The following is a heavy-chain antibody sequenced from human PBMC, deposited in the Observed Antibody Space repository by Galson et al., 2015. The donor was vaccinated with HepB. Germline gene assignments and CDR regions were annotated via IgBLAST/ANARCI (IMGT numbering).Heavy chain of an antibody. Sequence: SVKVSCKASGGTFSGYAINWVRQAPGQGLEWMGGIISIFGTANYAQKFQGRVTITADESTSTVYMELRSLRSDDTAVYYSVANNDYYDSSGYYPARRPFDYWGQGTLVTVSS. J-gene: IGHJ4*02. CDR3: VANNDYYDSSGYYPARRPFDY. CDR2: IISIFGTA. D-gene: IGHD3-22*01. CDR1: GGTFSGYA. V-gene: IGHV1-69*13.